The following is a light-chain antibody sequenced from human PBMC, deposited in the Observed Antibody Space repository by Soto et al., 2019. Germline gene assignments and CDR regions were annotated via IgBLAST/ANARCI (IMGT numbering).Light chain of an antibody. CDR3: QQYNIYPYT. V-gene: IGKV1-5*03. Sequence: DIQMTQSPSTLFASVGDRVTITCRASQSISSWLAWYQQKAGKAPKVLIYKASSLESEVPSRFSGSGSGTEFTLTISSLQPDDFATYYCQQYNIYPYTFGQGTKLEIK. CDR2: KAS. CDR1: QSISSW. J-gene: IGKJ2*01.